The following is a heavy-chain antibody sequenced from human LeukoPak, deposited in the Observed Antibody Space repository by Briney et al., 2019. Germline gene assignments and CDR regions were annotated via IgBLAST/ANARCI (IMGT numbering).Heavy chain of an antibody. CDR1: GFIFDDYS. V-gene: IGHV3-9*01. J-gene: IGHJ4*02. CDR2: ISWSSDSK. CDR3: ARSVELVRGYFDF. D-gene: IGHD1-1*01. Sequence: PDRSLRLSCAASGFIFDDYSMHWVRQAPEKGLEWVSGISWSSDSKDYADSVKGRFTISRDNAKNSLFLQVNSLRTEDTALYYCARSVELVRGYFDFWGQGTLVTVSS.